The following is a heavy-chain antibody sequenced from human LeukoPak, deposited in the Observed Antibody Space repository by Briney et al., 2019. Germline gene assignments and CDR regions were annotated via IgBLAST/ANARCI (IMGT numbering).Heavy chain of an antibody. V-gene: IGHV4-4*07. Sequence: SETLSLTCIVSGGSIRSYYWSWIRQPAGKGLEWIGRIYTSGSTNYNPSLKSRVTMSVDTSKNQFSLKLSSVTAADTAVYYCASDFWSGYAPSDDFDIWGQGTMVTVSS. D-gene: IGHD3-3*01. J-gene: IGHJ3*02. CDR3: ASDFWSGYAPSDDFDI. CDR1: GGSIRSYY. CDR2: IYTSGST.